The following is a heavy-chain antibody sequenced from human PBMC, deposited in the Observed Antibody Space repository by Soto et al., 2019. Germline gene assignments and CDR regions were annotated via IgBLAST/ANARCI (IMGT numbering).Heavy chain of an antibody. CDR2: IYYSGST. D-gene: IGHD1-1*01. Sequence: KPSETLSLTCIVSGGSISSSSYYWGWIRQPPGKGLEWIGSIYYSGSTYYNPSLKSRVTISVDTSKNQFSLKLSSVTAADTAVYYCARTYVPGIAGFDPWGQGTLVTVSS. CDR3: ARTYVPGIAGFDP. J-gene: IGHJ5*02. CDR1: GGSISSSSYY. V-gene: IGHV4-39*01.